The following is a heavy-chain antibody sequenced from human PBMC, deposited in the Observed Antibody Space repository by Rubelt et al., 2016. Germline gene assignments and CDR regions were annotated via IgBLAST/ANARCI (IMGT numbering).Heavy chain of an antibody. CDR1: GGSISSGGYY. D-gene: IGHD6-13*01. CDR3: ARVATAYSSRPLRDY. V-gene: IGHV4-31*03. CDR2: IYFSGST. Sequence: QVQLQESGPGLVKPSQTLSLTCTVSGGSISSGGYYWSWIRQHPGKGLEWIGYIYFSGSTYYNPSLKSRVTISVDTSKNQFSLKLSSVTAADTAVYYCARVATAYSSRPLRDYWGQGTLVTVSS. J-gene: IGHJ4*02.